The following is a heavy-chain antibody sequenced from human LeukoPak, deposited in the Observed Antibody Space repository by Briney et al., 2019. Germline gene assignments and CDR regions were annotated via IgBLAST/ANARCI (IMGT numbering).Heavy chain of an antibody. J-gene: IGHJ4*02. CDR2: IDPSDSYT. CDR3: ARLTIAAAVNDY. Sequence: GGALQISFKGSGYRFTSYWISWGRPMPGKGVGWMGRIDPSDSYTNYSPSFQGHVTISADKSISTAYLQWSSLKASDTAMYYCARLTIAAAVNDYWGQGTLVTVSS. V-gene: IGHV5-10-1*01. CDR1: GYRFTSYW. D-gene: IGHD6-13*01.